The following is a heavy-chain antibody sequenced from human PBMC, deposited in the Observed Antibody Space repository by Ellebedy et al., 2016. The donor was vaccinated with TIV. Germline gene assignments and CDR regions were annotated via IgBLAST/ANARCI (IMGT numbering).Heavy chain of an antibody. CDR1: GFSFKTYL. CDR3: ARDLVGSHYNH. J-gene: IGHJ4*02. CDR2: LSYDGSFK. Sequence: GGSLRLXXVVSGFSFKTYLMHWVRQAQGKGLERVAGLSYDGSFKYYADSVRGRFAISRDNSKNTLYLQINSLRTNDTAVYFCARDLVGSHYNHWGQGTLVIVSS. V-gene: IGHV3-30*09. D-gene: IGHD1-26*01.